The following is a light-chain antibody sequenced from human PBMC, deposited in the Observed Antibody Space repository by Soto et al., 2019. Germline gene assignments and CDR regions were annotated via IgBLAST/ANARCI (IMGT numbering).Light chain of an antibody. CDR2: AAS. CDR1: QDISDY. V-gene: IGKV1-9*01. CDR3: QQLNSYPLT. J-gene: IGKJ4*01. Sequence: DIQLTQSPSFLSASVGDRVTITCRASQDISDYLAWYQQRPGKAPKLLIYAASTLQSGVPSRFSGSGSGTEFTLTISSLQPEDFATYSCQQLNSYPLTLGGRTKVEIK.